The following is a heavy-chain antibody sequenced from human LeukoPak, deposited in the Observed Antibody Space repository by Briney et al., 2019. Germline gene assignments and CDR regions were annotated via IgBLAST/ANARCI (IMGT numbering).Heavy chain of an antibody. CDR2: INSDGSST. CDR1: GFTFSSYA. CDR3: ARDYRYSYSN. Sequence: PGGSLRLSCAASGFTFSSYAMSWVRQAPGKGLVWVSHINSDGSSTSYADSVKGRFTISRDNAKNTLYLQMNSLRAEDTAVYYCARDYRYSYSNWGQGTLVTVSS. J-gene: IGHJ4*02. D-gene: IGHD5-18*01. V-gene: IGHV3-74*01.